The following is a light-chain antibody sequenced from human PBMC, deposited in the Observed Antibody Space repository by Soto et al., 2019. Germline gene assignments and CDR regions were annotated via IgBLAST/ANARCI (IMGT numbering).Light chain of an antibody. J-gene: IGLJ2*01. CDR1: SSAFGGYNY. CDR2: EVS. Sequence: QSVLTQPPSASGSPRQSVTISCTGTSSAFGGYNYVSWYQQHPGKAPKLMIFEVSKRPSGVPDRFSGSKSGNTASLTVSWLQAEDEADYYCSSYAGSNNFEVVFGGGTKVTVL. V-gene: IGLV2-8*01. CDR3: SSYAGSNNFEVV.